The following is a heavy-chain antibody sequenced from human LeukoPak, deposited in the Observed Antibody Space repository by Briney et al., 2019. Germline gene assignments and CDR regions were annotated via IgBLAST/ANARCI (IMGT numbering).Heavy chain of an antibody. V-gene: IGHV3-7*04. Sequence: GGSLRLSCTASGFTFSNYWMSWVRQAPGKGLEWVANIKQDGSEKYYVDSVKGRFTISRDNAKNSLYLQMNSLRAEDTAQYYCARLRMVRGVIEIYYFDYWGQGTLVTVSS. CDR3: ARLRMVRGVIEIYYFDY. J-gene: IGHJ4*02. D-gene: IGHD3-10*01. CDR1: GFTFSNYW. CDR2: IKQDGSEK.